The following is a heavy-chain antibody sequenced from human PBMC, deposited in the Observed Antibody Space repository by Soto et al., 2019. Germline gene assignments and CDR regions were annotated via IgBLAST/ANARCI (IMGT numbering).Heavy chain of an antibody. D-gene: IGHD2-21*02. CDR2: IYSGGST. Sequence: EVQLVESGGGLIQPGGSLRLSCAASGFTVSSNYMSWVRQAPGKGLEWVSVIYSGGSTYYADSVKGRFTISRDNSKNTLYLQMNSLRAEDTAVYYCARVVGDWKNYYYGMDVWGQGTMVTVSS. V-gene: IGHV3-53*01. J-gene: IGHJ6*02. CDR1: GFTVSSNY. CDR3: ARVVGDWKNYYYGMDV.